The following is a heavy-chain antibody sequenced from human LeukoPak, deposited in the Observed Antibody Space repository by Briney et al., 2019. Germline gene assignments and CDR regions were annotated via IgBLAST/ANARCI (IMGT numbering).Heavy chain of an antibody. CDR2: IFYSGST. CDR1: GGSISSYY. J-gene: IGHJ5*02. Sequence: PSETLSLTCTVSGGSISSYYWSWIRQPPGKGLEWIGYIFYSGSTSYNPSLKSRVTLSVDTSKNQFSLKLTSVTAADTAVYSCARGWGGDCNWFDPWGQGTLVTVSS. CDR3: ARGWGGDCNWFDP. V-gene: IGHV4-59*01. D-gene: IGHD3-10*01.